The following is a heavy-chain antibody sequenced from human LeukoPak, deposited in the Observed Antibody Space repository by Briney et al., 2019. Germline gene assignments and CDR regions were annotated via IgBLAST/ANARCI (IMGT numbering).Heavy chain of an antibody. Sequence: SETLSLTCTVSGYSIRSGYYWGWIRQPPGKGLEWLGSIHHSGDTYYNPSLKSRVTISLDTSNNQFSLKLSSVTAADTAVYYCARSRYYYETSGYRDAFDIWGQGTMVTVSS. CDR2: IHHSGDT. V-gene: IGHV4-38-2*02. D-gene: IGHD3-22*01. CDR3: ARSRYYYETSGYRDAFDI. CDR1: GYSIRSGYY. J-gene: IGHJ3*02.